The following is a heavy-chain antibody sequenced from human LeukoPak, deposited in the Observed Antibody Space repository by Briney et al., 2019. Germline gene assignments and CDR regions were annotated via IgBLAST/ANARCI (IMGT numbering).Heavy chain of an antibody. CDR3: ARGQGLRLWDY. Sequence: ASVKVSCKASGYTFISYGISWVRQAPGQGLEWMGWISGYNGDTHYAQKLQGRVTMTTDTSTSTVYMELRSLRSDDTAVYYCARGQGLRLWDYWGQGTLVTVSS. J-gene: IGHJ4*02. CDR2: ISGYNGDT. CDR1: GYTFISYG. D-gene: IGHD5-12*01. V-gene: IGHV1-18*01.